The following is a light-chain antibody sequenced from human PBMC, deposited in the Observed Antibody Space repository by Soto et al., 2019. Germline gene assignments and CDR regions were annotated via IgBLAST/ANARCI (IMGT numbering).Light chain of an antibody. J-gene: IGLJ1*01. CDR3: AAWDDSLNGYV. CDR2: YDD. V-gene: IGLV1-36*01. Sequence: QSVLTQPPSVSEAPRQRVTISCSGSSSNIGKNAVNWYQQVPGKAPKLLIYYDDLLPSGVSDRFSGSKSGTSASLAISGLQSEDEADYYCAAWDDSLNGYVFGPGTKLTVL. CDR1: SSNIGKNA.